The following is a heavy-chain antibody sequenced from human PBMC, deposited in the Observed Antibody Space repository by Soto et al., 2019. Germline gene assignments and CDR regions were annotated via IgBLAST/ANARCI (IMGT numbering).Heavy chain of an antibody. V-gene: IGHV5-51*01. CDR2: IYPGDSDT. Sequence: RGESLKISCKGSGYSFTIYWIGWGRQMPGKGLEWMGIIYPGDSDTRYSPSFQGQVTISADKSINTAYLQWSSLKASDTAMYYCARHGGSGIGSGLFDYWGPGTLVTVSS. J-gene: IGHJ4*02. CDR3: ARHGGSGIGSGLFDY. D-gene: IGHD3-10*01. CDR1: GYSFTIYW.